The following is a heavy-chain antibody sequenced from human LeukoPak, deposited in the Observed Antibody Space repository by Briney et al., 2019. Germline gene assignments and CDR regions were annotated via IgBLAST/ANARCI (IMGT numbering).Heavy chain of an antibody. CDR3: ARDLSTVTSYDYYMDV. CDR1: GGSISSSSYY. Sequence: SETLSLACTVSGGSISSSSYYWGWIRQPPGKGLEWIGSIYYSGSTYYNPSLKSRVTISVDTSKNQLSLKLSSVTAADTAVYYCARDLSTVTSYDYYMDVWGKGTTVTVSS. V-gene: IGHV4-39*07. D-gene: IGHD4-11*01. J-gene: IGHJ6*03. CDR2: IYYSGST.